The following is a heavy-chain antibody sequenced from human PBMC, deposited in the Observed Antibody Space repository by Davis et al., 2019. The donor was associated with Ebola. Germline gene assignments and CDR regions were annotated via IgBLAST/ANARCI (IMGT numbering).Heavy chain of an antibody. CDR1: GGSISSSSYY. CDR3: ARDQGAAAGPYYYYYGMDV. CDR2: IYYSGST. J-gene: IGHJ6*02. V-gene: IGHV4-39*07. Sequence: PSETLSLTCTVSGGSISSSSYYWGWIRQPPGKGLEWIGSIYYSGSTYYNPSLKSRVTISVDTSKNQFSLKLSSVTAADTAVYYCARDQGAAAGPYYYYYGMDVWGQGTTVTVSS. D-gene: IGHD6-13*01.